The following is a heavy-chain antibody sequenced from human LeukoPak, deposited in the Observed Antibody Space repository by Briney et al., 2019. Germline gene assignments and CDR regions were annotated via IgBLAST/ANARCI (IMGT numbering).Heavy chain of an antibody. CDR2: IYYSGSS. J-gene: IGHJ6*03. D-gene: IGHD3-16*01. CDR1: GGSISSSTHY. V-gene: IGHV4-39*01. Sequence: KAPETLSLTCTVSGGSISSSTHYWGWIRQAPGKRLECIGTIYYSGSSYYNPSLKSRVTMSVDTSKNQFSLRLSSVTAADTAVYYCARLPAITTYYYYYMDVWGKGTMVTVSS. CDR3: ARLPAITTYYYYYMDV.